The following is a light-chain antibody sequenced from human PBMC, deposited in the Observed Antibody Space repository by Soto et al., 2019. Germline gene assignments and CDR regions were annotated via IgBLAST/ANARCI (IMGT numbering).Light chain of an antibody. CDR1: QSFSSY. J-gene: IGKJ3*01. CDR3: QQRSNWPPFFT. CDR2: DAS. V-gene: IGKV3-11*01. Sequence: EIVLTQSPATLSFSPGERATLSCRASQSFSSYLAWYQQKPGQAPRLLIYDASNRATGIPARFSGSGSGTDFTLTISSLEPEDFAVYYCQQRSNWPPFFTFGPGTKVDIK.